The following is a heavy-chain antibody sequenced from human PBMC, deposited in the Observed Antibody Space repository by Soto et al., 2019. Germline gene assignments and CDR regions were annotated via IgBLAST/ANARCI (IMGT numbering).Heavy chain of an antibody. J-gene: IGHJ1*01. CDR2: IFHSGTT. D-gene: IGHD1-26*01. CDR3: ARESGGELLPS. V-gene: IGHV4-4*02. CDR1: GGSISSSNW. Sequence: QVQLQESGPGLVKPSGTLSLTCAVSGGSISSSNWWSWVRQPPGKGLELIGEIFHSGTTSYNPSRKSRVTISIDKSKNQFSLKLTSVTAADTAVYYCARESGGELLPSWGQGTLVTVSS.